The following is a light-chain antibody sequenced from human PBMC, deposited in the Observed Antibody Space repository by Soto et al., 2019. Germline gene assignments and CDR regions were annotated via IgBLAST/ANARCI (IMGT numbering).Light chain of an antibody. V-gene: IGKV3-11*01. Sequence: EIVLKQSPATLSLSPGNRATLSCRASQSVSSYLAWYQQKPGQPPRLLIYDASKRATGIPARFSGSGSGTDFTLTISSLEPEDFAVYFCQQYDSSPRTFGQGTKVDIK. CDR3: QQYDSSPRT. CDR2: DAS. CDR1: QSVSSY. J-gene: IGKJ1*01.